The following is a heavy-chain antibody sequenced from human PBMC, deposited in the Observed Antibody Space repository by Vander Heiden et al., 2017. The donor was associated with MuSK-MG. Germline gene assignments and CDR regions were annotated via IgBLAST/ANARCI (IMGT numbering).Heavy chain of an antibody. V-gene: IGHV4-4*07. CDR2: IDTSGST. Sequence: QVQLQESGPGLVKPSETLSLTCTVSGGSISSYYWSWIRQPAGKGLEWIGRIDTSGSTNYNPSLKSRVTMSVDTSKNQFSLKLSSVTAADTAVYYCAREKTALKRYCSGGSCYYNWFDPWGQGTLVTVSS. CDR3: AREKTALKRYCSGGSCYYNWFDP. CDR1: GGSISSYY. D-gene: IGHD2-15*01. J-gene: IGHJ5*02.